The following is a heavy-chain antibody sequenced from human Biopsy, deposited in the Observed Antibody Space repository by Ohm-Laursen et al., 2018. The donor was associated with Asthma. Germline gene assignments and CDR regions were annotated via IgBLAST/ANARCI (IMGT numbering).Heavy chain of an antibody. Sequence: GTLSLTCIVPGGSINNFYWSWIRQPPGKGLESIGHVYYSGSTNYNPSLKSRVTISIDASKNQFSLKLTSVTAADTAVYYCARGVDRVTGLLDHFDSWGQGTLVTVSS. J-gene: IGHJ4*02. D-gene: IGHD2-21*02. CDR2: VYYSGST. CDR1: GGSINNFY. V-gene: IGHV4-59*01. CDR3: ARGVDRVTGLLDHFDS.